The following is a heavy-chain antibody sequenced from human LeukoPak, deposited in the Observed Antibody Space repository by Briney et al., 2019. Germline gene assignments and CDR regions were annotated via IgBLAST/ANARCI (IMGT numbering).Heavy chain of an antibody. V-gene: IGHV3-23*01. Sequence: GGSLRLSCAVSGITLSNYGMSWVRQAPGKGLEWVAGISGSGGSPNYADSVKGRFTISRDNPTNTLFLQMNSLRAEDTAVYFCAKRGVVIRVILVGFHREAYYFDSWGQGALVTVSS. CDR2: ISGSGGSP. CDR3: AKRGVVIRVILVGFHREAYYFDS. CDR1: GITLSNYG. D-gene: IGHD2-21*01. J-gene: IGHJ4*02.